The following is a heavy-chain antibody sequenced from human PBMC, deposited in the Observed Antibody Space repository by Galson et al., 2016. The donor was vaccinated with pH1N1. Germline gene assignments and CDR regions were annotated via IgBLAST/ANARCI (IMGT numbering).Heavy chain of an antibody. J-gene: IGHJ5*02. Sequence: SLRLSCAASGFLVTDRFMSWVRQAPGKRPEWVSIIYPGGGTYYADFLEGRFTISRDTSQNMLFLHMNTLEAEDTALYYCAVDTVPNGADHWGQGTLVTVSS. D-gene: IGHD4-17*01. V-gene: IGHV3-53*01. CDR1: GFLVTDRF. CDR3: AVDTVPNGADH. CDR2: IYPGGGT.